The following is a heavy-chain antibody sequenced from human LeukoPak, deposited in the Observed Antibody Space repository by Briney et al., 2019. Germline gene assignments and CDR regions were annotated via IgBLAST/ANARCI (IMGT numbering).Heavy chain of an antibody. CDR3: ARGRIAARNWFDP. Sequence: SETLSLTCPVYGGSFSGYYWSWIRQPPGKGLEWIGEINHSGSTNYNPSLKSRVTISVDTSKNQFSLKLSSVTAADTAVYYCARGRIAARNWFDPWGQGTLVTVSS. J-gene: IGHJ5*02. V-gene: IGHV4-34*01. D-gene: IGHD6-6*01. CDR1: GGSFSGYY. CDR2: INHSGST.